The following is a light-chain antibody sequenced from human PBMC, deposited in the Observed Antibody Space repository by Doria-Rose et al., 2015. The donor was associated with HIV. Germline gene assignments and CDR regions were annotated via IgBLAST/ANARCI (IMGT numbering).Light chain of an antibody. CDR1: QSVSANY. J-gene: IGKJ1*01. CDR3: HQYASSRT. CDR2: GAS. V-gene: IGKV3-20*01. Sequence: TQSPGTLSLSPGERATLSCRASQSVSANYLASYQQRPGQSPRLLIYGASSRATDIPDRFSGSGSGTDFTLTISRLEPEDFAVYYCHQYASSRTFGQGTKVEIK.